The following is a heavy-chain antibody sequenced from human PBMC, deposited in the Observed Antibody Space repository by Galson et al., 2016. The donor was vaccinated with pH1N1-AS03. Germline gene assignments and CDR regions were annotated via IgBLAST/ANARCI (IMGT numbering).Heavy chain of an antibody. J-gene: IGHJ6*04. D-gene: IGHD5-18*01. CDR2: IAAVGTT. V-gene: IGHV3-13*01. CDR3: AVWGYISNTHGLDV. CDR1: GFTVSTYD. Sequence: SLRLSCAASGFTVSTYDMHWVRQSAGGGLEWVSLIAAVGTTEYAGSVKGRFTIFRDNVKNPLYLQMNNLRAEDTALYYCAVWGYISNTHGLDVWGKGTTVTVSS.